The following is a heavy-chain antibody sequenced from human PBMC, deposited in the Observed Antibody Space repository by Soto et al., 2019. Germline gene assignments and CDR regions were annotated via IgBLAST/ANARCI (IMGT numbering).Heavy chain of an antibody. Sequence: QLQLQESGSGLVKPSQTLSLTCAVSGGSISSGGYSWSWIRQPPGKGLEWIGYIYHSGSTYYNPPLXSXAXIXXDRSKNQFSLKLSSLTAADTAVYYCARGNVVPLDYWGQGTLVTVSS. CDR2: IYHSGST. CDR1: GGSISSGGYS. D-gene: IGHD2-21*01. J-gene: IGHJ4*02. CDR3: ARGNVVPLDY. V-gene: IGHV4-30-2*01.